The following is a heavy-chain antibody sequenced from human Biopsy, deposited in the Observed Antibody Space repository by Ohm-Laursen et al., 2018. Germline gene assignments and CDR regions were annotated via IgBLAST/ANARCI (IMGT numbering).Heavy chain of an antibody. J-gene: IGHJ6*02. V-gene: IGHV1-69*04. D-gene: IGHD3-10*01. CDR2: IIPTVDIV. CDR1: GDTFNKYG. Sequence: ASVKVSCKASGDTFNKYGIFWVRQAPGQGLEWMGRIIPTVDIVNYAQRFQGRVTMTADKSTSTAYLDLSSLISEDTAVYYCARGGSGSGYYGMDVWGQGTTVTVSS. CDR3: ARGGSGSGYYGMDV.